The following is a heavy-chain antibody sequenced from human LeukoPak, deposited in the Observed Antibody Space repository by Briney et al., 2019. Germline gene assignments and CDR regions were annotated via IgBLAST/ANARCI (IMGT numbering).Heavy chain of an antibody. J-gene: IGHJ4*02. CDR1: GGSISSSSYY. CDR3: VRFYVDTVMGTSQGYFDY. D-gene: IGHD5-18*01. CDR2: IYYSGST. V-gene: IGHV4-39*07. Sequence: SETLSLTCTVSGGSISSSSYYWGWIRQPPGKGLERLGSIYYSGSTYYNPSLMSRVTISVDTSKNQFSLTLSTVTASDTAAYSRVRFYVDTVMGTSQGYFDYWGQGTLVTVSS.